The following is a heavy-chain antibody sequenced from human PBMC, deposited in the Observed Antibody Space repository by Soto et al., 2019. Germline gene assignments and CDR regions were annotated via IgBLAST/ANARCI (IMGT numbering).Heavy chain of an antibody. J-gene: IGHJ3*02. CDR1: GFTFSSYA. D-gene: IGHD1-26*01. CDR2: ISYDGSNK. Sequence: QVQLVESGGGVVQPGRSLRLSCAASGFTFSSYAMHWVRQAPGKGLEWVAVISYDGSNKYYADSVKGRFTISRDNSKNTLYLQMNSLRAEDTAVYYCARDGSERWEQNDAFDIWGQGTMVTVSS. CDR3: ARDGSERWEQNDAFDI. V-gene: IGHV3-30-3*01.